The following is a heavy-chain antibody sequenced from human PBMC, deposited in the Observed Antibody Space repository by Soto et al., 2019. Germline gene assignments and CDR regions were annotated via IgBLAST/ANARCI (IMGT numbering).Heavy chain of an antibody. J-gene: IGHJ5*02. Sequence: SETLSLTCAVYGGSFCGYYWSWIRQPPGKGLEWIGEINHSGSTNYNPSLKSRVTISVDTSKNQFSLKLSSVTAADTAVYYCAGEASRITIFGVVRWFDPWGQGTLVTVSS. CDR3: AGEASRITIFGVVRWFDP. D-gene: IGHD3-3*01. CDR2: INHSGST. CDR1: GGSFCGYY. V-gene: IGHV4-34*01.